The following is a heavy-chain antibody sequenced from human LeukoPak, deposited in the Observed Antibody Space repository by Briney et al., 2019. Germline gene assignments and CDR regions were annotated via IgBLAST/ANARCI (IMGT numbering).Heavy chain of an antibody. Sequence: GGSLRLSCAASGFTFSSYWMHWVRQAPGKGLVWVSRINSDGSSTSYADSVKGRFTISRDNAQNTLYLQMNSLRAEDTAVYYCARAPDDYYDSSGYYPLFDYWGQGTLVTVSS. J-gene: IGHJ4*02. D-gene: IGHD3-22*01. CDR2: INSDGSST. CDR3: ARAPDDYYDSSGYYPLFDY. V-gene: IGHV3-74*01. CDR1: GFTFSSYW.